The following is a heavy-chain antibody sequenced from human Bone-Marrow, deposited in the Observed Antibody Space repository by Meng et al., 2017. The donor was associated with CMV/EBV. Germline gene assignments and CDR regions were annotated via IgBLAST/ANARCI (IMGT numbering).Heavy chain of an antibody. J-gene: IGHJ6*02. V-gene: IGHV1-2*02. Sequence: GESLKISCAASGFTFSSYGMHWVRQAPGQGLEWMGWINPNSGGTNYAQKFQGRVTMTRDTSISTAYMELSRLRSDDTAVYYCAGMRMPGPYYYYGMDVWGQGTTVTVSS. CDR2: INPNSGGT. D-gene: IGHD1-14*01. CDR1: GFTFSSYG. CDR3: AGMRMPGPYYYYGMDV.